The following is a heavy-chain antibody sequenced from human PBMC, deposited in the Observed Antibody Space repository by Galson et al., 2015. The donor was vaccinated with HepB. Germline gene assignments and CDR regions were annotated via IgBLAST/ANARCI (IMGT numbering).Heavy chain of an antibody. CDR2: IYYSGSA. J-gene: IGHJ6*03. CDR1: GGSISSGDFF. D-gene: IGHD4-11*01. V-gene: IGHV4-30-4*01. CDR3: ARVFPGYDYTNYDYYYYYMDV. Sequence: LSLTCSVSGGSISSGDFFWTWIRQPPGKGLEWIGYIYYSGSAYYNPSLKSRVTISVDTSKNQFSLKLSSVTAADTAVYYCARVFPGYDYTNYDYYYYYMDVWGKGTTVTVSS.